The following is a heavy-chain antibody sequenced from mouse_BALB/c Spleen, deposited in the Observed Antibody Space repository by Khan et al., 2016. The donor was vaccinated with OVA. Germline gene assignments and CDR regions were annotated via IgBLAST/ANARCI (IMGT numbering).Heavy chain of an antibody. CDR2: ISTYYGNI. Sequence: QVQLQQSGPEPVRPGASVKISCKGSGYTFADSGMHWVRQSHAKSREWIGVISTYYGNIKYNQKFEGRATMTVDKSSSTAYMELARLTSEDSAVYFCTRDGISEFAYWGQGTLVTVSA. V-gene: IGHV1S137*01. D-gene: IGHD2-3*01. CDR3: TRDGISEFAY. J-gene: IGHJ3*01. CDR1: GYTFADSG.